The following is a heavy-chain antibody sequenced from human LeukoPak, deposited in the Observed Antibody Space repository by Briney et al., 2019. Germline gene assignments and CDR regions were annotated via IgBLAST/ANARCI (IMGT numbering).Heavy chain of an antibody. D-gene: IGHD6-19*01. J-gene: IGHJ4*01. CDR3: ARHPSRAWHADY. CDR2: ISYSGTT. CDR1: SGSISTSSYC. Sequence: SSETLSLTCTVSSGSISTSSYCWGWIRQPPGKGLEWIGSISYSGTTYYNPSLKSRVTISVDTSNNQFSLRLTSVTAADTAVYFCARHPSRAWHADYWGHGALVTVSS. V-gene: IGHV4-39*01.